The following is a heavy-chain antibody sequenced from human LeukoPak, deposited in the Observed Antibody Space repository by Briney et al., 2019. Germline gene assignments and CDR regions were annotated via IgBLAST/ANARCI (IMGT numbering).Heavy chain of an antibody. V-gene: IGHV4-61*02. CDR3: ARGPDFWSSIHNAFDI. Sequence: SQTLSLTCTVSGGSISSGSYYWSWIWQPAGKGLAWIGRIYTSGSTNYNPSLKSRVTISVDTSKNQFSLKLSSVTAADTAVYYCARGPDFWSSIHNAFDIWGQGTMVTVSS. J-gene: IGHJ3*02. D-gene: IGHD3-3*01. CDR1: GGSISSGSYY. CDR2: IYTSGST.